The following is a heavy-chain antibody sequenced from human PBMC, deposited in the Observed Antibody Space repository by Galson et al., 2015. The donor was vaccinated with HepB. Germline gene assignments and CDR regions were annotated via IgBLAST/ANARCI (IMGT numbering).Heavy chain of an antibody. D-gene: IGHD4-17*01. CDR1: GFTVSSNY. CDR2: IYSGGST. J-gene: IGHJ4*02. CDR3: AGNYGDYLSPFDY. Sequence: SLRLSCAASGFTVSSNYMSWVRQAPGKGLEWVSVIYSGGSTYYADSVKGRFTISRHNSKNTLYLQTNSLRAEDTAVYYCAGNYGDYLSPFDYWGQGTLVTVSS. V-gene: IGHV3-53*04.